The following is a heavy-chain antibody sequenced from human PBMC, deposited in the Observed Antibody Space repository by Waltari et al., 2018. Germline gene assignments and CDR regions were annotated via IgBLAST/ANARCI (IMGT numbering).Heavy chain of an antibody. CDR1: GGSISTSNYY. J-gene: IGHJ4*02. CDR3: ARLNYDSSGTYYFDY. D-gene: IGHD3-22*01. Sequence: QLQLQESGPGLVKPSETLSLTCTVSGGSISTSNYYWGWIRQPPGKGLEWIGSIYYRGNTYYNPSLKSRVTISVNTSKNQFSLKLSSVTATDTAVFFCARLNYDSSGTYYFDYWGQGTLVTVSS. V-gene: IGHV4-39*01. CDR2: IYYRGNT.